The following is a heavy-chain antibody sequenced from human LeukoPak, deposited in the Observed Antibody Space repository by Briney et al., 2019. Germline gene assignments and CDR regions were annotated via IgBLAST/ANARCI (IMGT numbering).Heavy chain of an antibody. CDR3: ARDSDDFWSGYLT. CDR1: GGSVSSYY. V-gene: IGHV4-59*02. J-gene: IGHJ5*02. CDR2: IYYSGST. D-gene: IGHD3-3*01. Sequence: SETLSLTCTVSGGSVSSYYWSWIRQPPGKGLEWIGYIYYSGSTNYNPSLKSRATISVDTSKNQFSLKLSSVTAADTAVYYCARDSDDFWSGYLTWGQGTLVTVSS.